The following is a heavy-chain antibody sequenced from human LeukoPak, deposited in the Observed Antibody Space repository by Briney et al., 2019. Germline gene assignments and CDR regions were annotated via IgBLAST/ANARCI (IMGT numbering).Heavy chain of an antibody. J-gene: IGHJ4*02. Sequence: GGSLRLSCVASGFPFRSFSMNWVRQAPGKGLEWVSSISSSSTYIYYADSVKGRLTISRDNSKNTLYLQMNSLRAEDTAVYYCAKDIGPRIAVAGTAIDYWGQGTLVTVSS. CDR3: AKDIGPRIAVAGTAIDY. CDR2: ISSSSTYI. CDR1: GFPFRSFS. V-gene: IGHV3-21*01. D-gene: IGHD6-19*01.